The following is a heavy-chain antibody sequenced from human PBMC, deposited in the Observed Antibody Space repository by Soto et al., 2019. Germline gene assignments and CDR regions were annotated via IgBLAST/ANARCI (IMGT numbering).Heavy chain of an antibody. CDR2: IYYSGST. CDR3: ASSPPKDGLDL. J-gene: IGHJ3*01. Sequence: QGQLQESGPGVVRPSQTLSLTCTVSGASISSGHHDCGWIRQPPGKGLEWIGYIYYSGSTFYNPSITSRVTMSIDMSKSQISLNLRSVTAADTAVYYCASSPPKDGLDLWGQGTMVIVSS. D-gene: IGHD6-6*01. CDR1: GASISSGHHD. V-gene: IGHV4-30-4*01.